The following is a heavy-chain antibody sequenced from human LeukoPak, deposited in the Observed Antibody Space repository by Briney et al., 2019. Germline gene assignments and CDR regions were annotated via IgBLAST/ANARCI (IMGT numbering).Heavy chain of an antibody. D-gene: IGHD3-10*01. Sequence: GGSLRLSCAASGFTFSSYGIHWVHQAPGNGLEWMAFIRYDGSNKYYADSVKGRFTISRDNSKNTLYLQMNSLRAEDTAVYYCAKDSLGESQYYFDYWGQGTLVTVSS. CDR2: IRYDGSNK. V-gene: IGHV3-30*02. CDR1: GFTFSSYG. J-gene: IGHJ4*02. CDR3: AKDSLGESQYYFDY.